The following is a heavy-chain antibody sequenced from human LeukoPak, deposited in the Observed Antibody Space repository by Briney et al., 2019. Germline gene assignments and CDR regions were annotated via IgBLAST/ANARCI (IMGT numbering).Heavy chain of an antibody. J-gene: IGHJ5*02. Sequence: ASVKVSCKASGYTFTSYGISWVRQAPGQGLEWMGWISAYNGNTNYAQKLQGRVTMTTDTSTSTAYMELRSLRSDDTAVYYCARDFFYVLGESPGTGFDPWGQGTLVTVSS. D-gene: IGHD3-10*01. CDR1: GYTFTSYG. CDR3: ARDFFYVLGESPGTGFDP. V-gene: IGHV1-18*01. CDR2: ISAYNGNT.